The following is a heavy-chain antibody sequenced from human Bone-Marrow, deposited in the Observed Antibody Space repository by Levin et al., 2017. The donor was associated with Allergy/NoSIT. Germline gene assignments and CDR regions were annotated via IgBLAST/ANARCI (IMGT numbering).Heavy chain of an antibody. CDR2: INPNSGGT. CDR1: GYTFTGYY. V-gene: IGHV1-2*06. Sequence: ASVKVSCKASGYTFTGYYMHWVRQAPGQGLEWMGRINPNSGGTNYAQKFQGRVTMTRDTSISTAYMELSRLRSDDTAVYYCAREGRGYGGPAGIDYYYYYMDVWGKGTTVTVSS. CDR3: AREGRGYGGPAGIDYYYYYMDV. D-gene: IGHD5-12*01. J-gene: IGHJ6*03.